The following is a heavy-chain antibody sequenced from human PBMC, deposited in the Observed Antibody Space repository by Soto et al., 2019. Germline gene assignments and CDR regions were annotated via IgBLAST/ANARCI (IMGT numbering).Heavy chain of an antibody. D-gene: IGHD2-21*01. V-gene: IGHV1-24*01. Sequence: ASVKVSCKVSGYTLTELSMHWVRQAPGKGLEWMGGFDPEDGETIYAQKFQGRVTMTTDTSTGTAYMELRSLRSEDTAVYYCARELVIGGAFDIWGQGTMVTVSS. J-gene: IGHJ3*02. CDR2: FDPEDGET. CDR1: GYTLTELS. CDR3: ARELVIGGAFDI.